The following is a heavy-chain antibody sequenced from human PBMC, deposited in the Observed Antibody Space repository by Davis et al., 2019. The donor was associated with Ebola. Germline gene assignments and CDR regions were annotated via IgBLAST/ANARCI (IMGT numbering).Heavy chain of an antibody. Sequence: GGSLRLSCAASGFTFSSYGMHWVRQAPGKGLEWVAVISYDGSNKYYVDSVKGRFTISRDNAKNSLYLQMNSLRAEDTAVYYCARVAAFTIWFDPWGQGTLVTVSS. CDR2: ISYDGSNK. D-gene: IGHD3-10*01. V-gene: IGHV3-30*03. CDR1: GFTFSSYG. CDR3: ARVAAFTIWFDP. J-gene: IGHJ5*02.